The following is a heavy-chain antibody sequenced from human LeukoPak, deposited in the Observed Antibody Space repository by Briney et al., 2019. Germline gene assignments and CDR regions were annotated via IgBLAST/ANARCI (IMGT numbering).Heavy chain of an antibody. V-gene: IGHV3-33*01. J-gene: IGHJ5*02. CDR2: IWYDGSNK. D-gene: IGHD2-21*02. CDR3: ARGVNPVTRVYNWFDP. CDR1: GFTFSSYG. Sequence: PGGSLRLSCAASGFTFSSYGMHWVRQAPGKGLEWVTVIWYDGSNKYYADSVKGRFTISRDNSKNTLYLQMNSLRAEDTAVYYCARGVNPVTRVYNWFDPWGQGTLVTVSS.